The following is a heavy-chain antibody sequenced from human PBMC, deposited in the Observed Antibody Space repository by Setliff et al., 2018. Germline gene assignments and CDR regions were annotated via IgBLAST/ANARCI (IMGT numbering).Heavy chain of an antibody. V-gene: IGHV3-11*01. Sequence: PGGSLRLSCAASGFTFSDYYMSWIRQAPGKGLEWVSYISSSGSTIYYADSVKGRFTISRDNAKNSLYLQMNSLRAEDTAVYYCAGDGAGWYYYDSSGYYRYYFDYWGQGTLVTVSS. CDR3: AGDGAGWYYYDSSGYYRYYFDY. CDR1: GFTFSDYY. CDR2: ISSSGSTI. J-gene: IGHJ4*02. D-gene: IGHD3-22*01.